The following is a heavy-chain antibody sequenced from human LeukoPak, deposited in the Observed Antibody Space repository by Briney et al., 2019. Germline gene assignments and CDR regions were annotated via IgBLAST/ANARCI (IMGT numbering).Heavy chain of an antibody. CDR2: IRSKANNYAT. J-gene: IGHJ3*02. Sequence: GGSLKLSCAASGFTFSGSVMHWVRQASGKGLEWVGRIRSKANNYATAYAASVKDRFTISRDDSKNTAYLQMNSLKTEDTAVYFCTTTAYSSSWHDAFDIWGQGTMVTVSS. V-gene: IGHV3-73*01. D-gene: IGHD2-2*01. CDR1: GFTFSGSV. CDR3: TTTAYSSSWHDAFDI.